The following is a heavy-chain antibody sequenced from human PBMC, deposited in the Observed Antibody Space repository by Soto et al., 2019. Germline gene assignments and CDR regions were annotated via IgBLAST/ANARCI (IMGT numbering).Heavy chain of an antibody. CDR2: ISGSGGST. Sequence: PGGSLRLSCAASGLTFSTYAMSWVRQAPGKGLEWVSSISGSGGSTYYADSVKGRFTISRDNSKHTLYLQMNTLRAEDTAIYYCAKEPSSGWANWFDPWGQGTLVTVSS. V-gene: IGHV3-23*01. J-gene: IGHJ5*02. CDR3: AKEPSSGWANWFDP. CDR1: GLTFSTYA. D-gene: IGHD6-19*01.